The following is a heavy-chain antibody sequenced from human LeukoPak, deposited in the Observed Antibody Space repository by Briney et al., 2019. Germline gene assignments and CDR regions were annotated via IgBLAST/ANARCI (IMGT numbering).Heavy chain of an antibody. CDR3: AREGGPYRPLDY. J-gene: IGHJ4*02. CDR2: VNLQGST. CDR1: GGSITNTNY. V-gene: IGHV4-4*02. Sequence: SGTLSLTCGVSGGSITNTNYWAWVRQPPGKGLEWIGEVNLQGSTNYNPSLMGRVAIAVDTSENHISLQLTSVTAADTAVYYCAREGGPYRPLDYSGQGTLVTVSS.